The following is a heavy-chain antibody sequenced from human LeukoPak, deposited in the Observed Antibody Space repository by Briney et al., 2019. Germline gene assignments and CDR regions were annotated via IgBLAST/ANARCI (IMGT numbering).Heavy chain of an antibody. Sequence: GGSLRLSCAASGFTFSSYAMSWVRQAPGKGLEGVSAISGSGGSTYYADSVKGRFTISRDNSKNTLYLQMNSLRAEDTAVYYCAKDRELRYFDWLDYWGQGTLVTVSS. CDR2: ISGSGGST. J-gene: IGHJ4*02. CDR3: AKDRELRYFDWLDY. D-gene: IGHD3-9*01. CDR1: GFTFSSYA. V-gene: IGHV3-23*01.